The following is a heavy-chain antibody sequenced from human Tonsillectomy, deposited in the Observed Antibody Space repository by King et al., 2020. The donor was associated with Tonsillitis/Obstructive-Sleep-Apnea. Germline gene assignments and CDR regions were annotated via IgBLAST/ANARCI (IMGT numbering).Heavy chain of an antibody. CDR2: IIPILGIT. V-gene: IGHV1-69*10. Sequence: QLVQSGAEVKKPGSSVKVSCKASGDTFSNYPISWVRQAPGQGLEWMGGIIPILGITDYAQRFQGRVTITADKSTTTAYMELSSLTSEDTAVYFCARSRGEFDSGGYYLEYFQYWGQGTLVTVSS. D-gene: IGHD3-22*01. CDR1: GDTFSNYP. CDR3: ARSRGEFDSGGYYLEYFQY. J-gene: IGHJ1*01.